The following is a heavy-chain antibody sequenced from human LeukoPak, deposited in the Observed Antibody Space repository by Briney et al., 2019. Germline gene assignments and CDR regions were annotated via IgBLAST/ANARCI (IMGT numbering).Heavy chain of an antibody. Sequence: ASVKVSCKASGYTFTSYYMHWVRQAPGQGLEWMGIINPSGGSTSHAQKFQGRVTMTRDMSTSTVYMELSSLRSEDTAVYYCARGARRDYVWGSYRPQNDYWGQGTLVTVSS. D-gene: IGHD3-16*02. V-gene: IGHV1-46*01. J-gene: IGHJ4*02. CDR2: INPSGGST. CDR3: ARGARRDYVWGSYRPQNDY. CDR1: GYTFTSYY.